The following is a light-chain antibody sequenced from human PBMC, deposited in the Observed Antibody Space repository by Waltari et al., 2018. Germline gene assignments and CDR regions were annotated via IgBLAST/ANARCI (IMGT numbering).Light chain of an antibody. CDR2: FAS. J-gene: IGKJ4*01. CDR3: QQSSSLPIT. V-gene: IGKV6-21*02. CDR1: ESIGTS. Sequence: EVVLTQSPDFQSVTQMENVTITCRASESIGTSLHWYQQKADQSPKFLIRFASKSTSGVPSRFSGSGSGTDFALIINGLEYEDAATYYCQQSSSLPITFGGGTQVEIK.